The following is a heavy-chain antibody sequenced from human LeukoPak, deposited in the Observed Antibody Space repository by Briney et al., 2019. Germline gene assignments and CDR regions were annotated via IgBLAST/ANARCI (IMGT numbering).Heavy chain of an antibody. CDR3: ARGAYGDYDS. J-gene: IGHJ5*01. V-gene: IGHV3-23*01. D-gene: IGHD4-17*01. CDR2: ISAGADST. CDR1: AFTYRSYA. Sequence: QPGGSLRLSCAASAFTYRSYAMSWVRQAPGKVLEWVSAISAGADSTSYADSVQRRFTIYRDNSKNTLFLQMSGLRAEDKAVYFCARGAYGDYDSWGQGTLVTVSS.